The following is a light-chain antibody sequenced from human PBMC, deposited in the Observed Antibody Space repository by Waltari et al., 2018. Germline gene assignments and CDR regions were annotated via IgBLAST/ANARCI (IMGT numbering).Light chain of an antibody. CDR3: HVWDNSIKYDI. CDR1: TIGSKS. J-gene: IGLJ1*01. CDR2: ADS. Sequence: SYELTQPRSVSVSPGQTARITCGGDTIGSKSVQWYQQKPPQAPVLVIYADSERPSGIHERFSGANSGNAATLTIRRVEAGDEADYYCHVWDNSIKYDIFGAGTRLTVL. V-gene: IGLV3-21*02.